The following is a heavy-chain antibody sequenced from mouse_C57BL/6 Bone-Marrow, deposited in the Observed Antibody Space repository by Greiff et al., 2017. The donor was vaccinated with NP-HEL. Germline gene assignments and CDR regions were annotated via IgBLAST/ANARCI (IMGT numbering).Heavy chain of an antibody. J-gene: IGHJ2*01. CDR3: ARSGELYYGSSIFDY. V-gene: IGHV1-50*01. CDR1: GYTFTSYW. Sequence: QVQLQQSGAELVKPGASVKLSCKASGYTFTSYWMQWVKQRPGQGLEWIGEIDPSDSYTNYNQKLKGKATLTVDTSSSTAYMQLSSLTSEDSAVYYCARSGELYYGSSIFDYWGQGTTLTVSS. CDR2: IDPSDSYT. D-gene: IGHD1-1*01.